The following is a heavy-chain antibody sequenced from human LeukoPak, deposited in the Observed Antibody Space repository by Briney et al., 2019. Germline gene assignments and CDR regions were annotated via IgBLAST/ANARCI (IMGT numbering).Heavy chain of an antibody. CDR2: IIPILGIA. V-gene: IGHV1-69*04. CDR1: GGIFSSYA. D-gene: IGHD3-22*01. Sequence: VASVKVSCKASGGIFSSYAISWVRQAPGQGLEWMGRIIPILGIANYAQKFQGRVTITADKSTSTAYMELSSLRSEDTAVYYCAREYYYDSSGSRGYYYYGMDVWGQGTTVTVSS. CDR3: AREYYYDSSGSRGYYYYGMDV. J-gene: IGHJ6*02.